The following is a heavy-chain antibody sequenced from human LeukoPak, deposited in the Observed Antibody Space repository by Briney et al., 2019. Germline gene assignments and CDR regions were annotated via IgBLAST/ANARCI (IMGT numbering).Heavy chain of an antibody. J-gene: IGHJ4*02. CDR2: INQDGSEK. CDR1: GFTFSNYW. V-gene: IGHV3-7*05. Sequence: GGSLRLSCAASGFTFSNYWMSWVRQTPGKGLEWVANINQDGSEKYYVDSVKGRFTFSRDNAKNSLYLQMNSLRAEDTAVYYCARDDYSDRSGYYIPVEWGRGTLVTVSS. D-gene: IGHD3-22*01. CDR3: ARDDYSDRSGYYIPVE.